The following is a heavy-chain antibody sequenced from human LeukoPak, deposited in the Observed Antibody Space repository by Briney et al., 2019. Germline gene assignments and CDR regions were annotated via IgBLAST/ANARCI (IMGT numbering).Heavy chain of an antibody. CDR1: GFTFSSYA. V-gene: IGHV3-21*01. CDR2: ITSGSYI. CDR3: ARATTGYGGEFDY. D-gene: IGHD4-4*01. Sequence: GGSLRLSCAASGFTFSSYAMSWVRQAPGKGLEWVSSITSGSYIYNADSLKGRFTISRDNAKNSLYLQMNSLRAEDTAVYYCARATTGYGGEFDYWGQGTLVTVSS. J-gene: IGHJ4*02.